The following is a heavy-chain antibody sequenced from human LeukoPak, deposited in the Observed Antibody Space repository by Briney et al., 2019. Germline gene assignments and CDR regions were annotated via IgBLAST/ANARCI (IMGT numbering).Heavy chain of an antibody. CDR2: ISSIGSAI. V-gene: IGHV3-11*01. Sequence: GGSLRLSCAASGFTFSDYYMSWIRQAPGKGLEWVSYISSIGSAIYYADSVKGRFTISRDNAKNSLYLQMNSLRAEDTAVYYCARDSRITMVRGVIPYYYGMDVWGQGTTVTVSS. CDR3: ARDSRITMVRGVIPYYYGMDV. D-gene: IGHD3-10*01. J-gene: IGHJ6*02. CDR1: GFTFSDYY.